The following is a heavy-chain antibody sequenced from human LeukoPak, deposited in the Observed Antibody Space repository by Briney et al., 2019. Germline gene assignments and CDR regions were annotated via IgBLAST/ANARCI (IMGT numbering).Heavy chain of an antibody. Sequence: GGSLRLSCVASGFTFSSYWMHWVRQAPRKGLVWVSRINGDGRNINYADSVRGRFTISRDNAKNTLYLQMNTLRVEDTAVYYCARDRGNWFDPWGQGTLVTVSS. CDR3: ARDRGNWFDP. V-gene: IGHV3-74*01. CDR1: GFTFSSYW. D-gene: IGHD3-10*01. CDR2: INGDGRNI. J-gene: IGHJ5*02.